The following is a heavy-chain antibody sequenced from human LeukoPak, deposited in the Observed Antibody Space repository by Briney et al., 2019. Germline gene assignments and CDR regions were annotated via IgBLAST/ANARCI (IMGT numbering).Heavy chain of an antibody. D-gene: IGHD6-13*01. CDR1: GFTFSSYA. Sequence: PGGSLRLSCAASGFTFSSYAMNWVRQAPGKGLEWVSVIYSGGSTYYADSVKGRFTISRDNSKNTLYLQMNSLRAEDTAVYYCARDSRRSWSFDYWGQGTLVTVSS. V-gene: IGHV3-53*01. CDR3: ARDSRRSWSFDY. J-gene: IGHJ4*02. CDR2: IYSGGST.